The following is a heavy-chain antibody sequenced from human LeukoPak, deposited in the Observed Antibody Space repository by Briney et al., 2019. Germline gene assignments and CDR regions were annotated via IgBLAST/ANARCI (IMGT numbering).Heavy chain of an antibody. CDR2: IYYSGST. Sequence: SETLSLTCTVSGGSISNSSSYWGWIRQPPGKGLEWIGSIYYSGSTYYNPSLKSRVTISVDTSKNQFSLKLSSVTAADTAVYYCAPEGGNRGVVFGDWGQGTLVTVSS. V-gene: IGHV4-39*07. D-gene: IGHD3-3*01. CDR1: GGSISNSSSY. J-gene: IGHJ4*02. CDR3: APEGGNRGVVFGD.